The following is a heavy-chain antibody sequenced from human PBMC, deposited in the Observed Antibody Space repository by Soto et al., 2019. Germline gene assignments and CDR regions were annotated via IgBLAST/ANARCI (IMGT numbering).Heavy chain of an antibody. CDR1: GYTFTSYD. CDR3: SRWPAGYYYYGMEV. V-gene: IGHV1-8*01. J-gene: IGHJ6*02. D-gene: IGHD1-1*01. CDR2: MNPNSGNT. Sequence: QVQLVQSGAEVKKPGASVKVSCKASGYTFTSYDINWVRQATGQGLEWMGWMNPNSGNTGYAQKFQGRVTMTRNTSRSTAYMALSSLRSEAPAVYYCSRWPAGYYYYGMEVWGQGTTVTVSS.